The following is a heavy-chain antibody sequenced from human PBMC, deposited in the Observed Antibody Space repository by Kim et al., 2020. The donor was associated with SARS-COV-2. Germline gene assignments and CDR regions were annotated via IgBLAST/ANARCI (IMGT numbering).Heavy chain of an antibody. V-gene: IGHV1-8*01. CDR3: TRGSMRASPHFDF. D-gene: IGHD3-22*01. CDR1: GYTFTSYE. J-gene: IGHJ4*02. CDR2: MNPNSGDT. Sequence: ASVKVSGKASGYTFTSYEINWVRQATGQGLEWMGWMNPNSGDTGHIQNFQGRVTMTRDTSIGTAYMELSSLRSDDTAVYYCTRGSMRASPHFDFWGQGTLVTVSS.